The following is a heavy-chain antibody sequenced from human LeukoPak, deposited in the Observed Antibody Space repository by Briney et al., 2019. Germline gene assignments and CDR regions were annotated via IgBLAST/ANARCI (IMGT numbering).Heavy chain of an antibody. D-gene: IGHD1-14*01. CDR2: IYTSGST. J-gene: IGHJ3*02. Sequence: SETLSLTCSVSDGSMKSYHWSWIRQPAGKGLEWIGRIYTSGSTDYNPSLMSRVTMSVDTSKNQYSLKLRSMTAADTAVYYCARAERPVNVFDIWGQGTIVTVSS. V-gene: IGHV4-4*07. CDR1: DGSMKSYH. CDR3: ARAERPVNVFDI.